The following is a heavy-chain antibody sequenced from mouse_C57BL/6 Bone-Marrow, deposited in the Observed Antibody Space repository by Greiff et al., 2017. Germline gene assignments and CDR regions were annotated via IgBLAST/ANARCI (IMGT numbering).Heavy chain of an antibody. J-gene: IGHJ1*03. CDR1: GYTFTSYG. CDR2: IYPRSGNT. CDR3: ARGDWARFDV. Sequence: QVQLKQSGAELARPGASVKLSCKASGYTFTSYGISWVKQRTGQGLEWIGEIYPRSGNTYYNEKFKGKATLTADKSSRTAYMELRSRTSDDSAVYFCARGDWARFDVWGTGTTVTVSS. V-gene: IGHV1-81*01. D-gene: IGHD4-1*01.